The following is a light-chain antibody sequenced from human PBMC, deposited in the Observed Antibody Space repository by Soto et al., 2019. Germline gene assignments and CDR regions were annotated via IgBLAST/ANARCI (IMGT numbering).Light chain of an antibody. CDR2: LAS. J-gene: IGKJ4*01. CDR3: IQTLQTPLT. CDR1: QSVLYSSNNKNY. V-gene: IGKV4-1*01. Sequence: DIVMTQSPDSLAVSLGERATINCKSSQSVLYSSNNKNYLAWYQQKPGQSPQLLIYLASNRASGVPDRFSGSGSGTDFTLKISRVEAEDFGVYYCIQTLQTPLTFGGGTKVDIK.